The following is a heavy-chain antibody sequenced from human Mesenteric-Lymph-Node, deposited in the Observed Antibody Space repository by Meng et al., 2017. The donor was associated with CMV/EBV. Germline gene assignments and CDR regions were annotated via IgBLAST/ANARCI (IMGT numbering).Heavy chain of an antibody. V-gene: IGHV3-15*01. CDR2: IRSETDGGTM. CDR3: TTFNVAGIDWFDP. D-gene: IGHD6-13*01. Sequence: SGSSFTNAWMSWVRQAPGKGLEWVGRIRSETDGGTMDYAAPVKGRFTISRDDSKNTLYLQMNSLKIEDTGVYYCTTFNVAGIDWFDPWGQGTLVTVS. J-gene: IGHJ5*02. CDR1: GSSFTNAW.